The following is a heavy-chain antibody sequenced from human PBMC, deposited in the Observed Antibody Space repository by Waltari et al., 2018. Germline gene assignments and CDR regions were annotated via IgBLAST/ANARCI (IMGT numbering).Heavy chain of an antibody. D-gene: IGHD6-19*01. CDR2: IIPILGIA. J-gene: IGHJ4*02. Sequence: QVQLVQSGAEVKTPGSSVKVSCNASGGTFSSYAISLVRQAPGQGLEWMGGIIPILGIANYAQKFQGRVTITADESTSTAYMELSSLRSEDTAVYYCARDRSGWYYFDYWGQGTLVTVSS. V-gene: IGHV1-69*04. CDR3: ARDRSGWYYFDY. CDR1: GGTFSSYA.